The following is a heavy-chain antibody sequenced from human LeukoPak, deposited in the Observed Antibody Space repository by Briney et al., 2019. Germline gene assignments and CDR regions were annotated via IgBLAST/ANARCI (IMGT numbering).Heavy chain of an antibody. V-gene: IGHV4-34*01. CDR2: INHSGST. CDR1: GGSFSGYY. Sequence: SETLSLTCAVYGGSFSGYYWSWIRQPPGKGLEWIGEINHSGSTNYNPSLKSRVTISVDTSKNQFSLKLTSVTAADTAVYYCASVPATVGVFDIWGQGTMVIVSS. D-gene: IGHD4-23*01. J-gene: IGHJ3*02. CDR3: ASVPATVGVFDI.